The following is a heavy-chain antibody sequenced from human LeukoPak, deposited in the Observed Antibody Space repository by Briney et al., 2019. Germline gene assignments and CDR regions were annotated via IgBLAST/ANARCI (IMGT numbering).Heavy chain of an antibody. V-gene: IGHV3-23*01. D-gene: IGHD2-21*02. CDR2: ISGSGGST. CDR3: AKPVGYCGGDCYAFDY. CDR1: GFTFSSYA. Sequence: PGGSPRLSCAASGFTFSSYAMSWVRQAPGKGLEWVSAISGSGGSTYYADSVKGRFTISRDNSKNTLYLQMNSLRAEDTAVYYCAKPVGYCGGDCYAFDYWGQGTLVTVSS. J-gene: IGHJ4*02.